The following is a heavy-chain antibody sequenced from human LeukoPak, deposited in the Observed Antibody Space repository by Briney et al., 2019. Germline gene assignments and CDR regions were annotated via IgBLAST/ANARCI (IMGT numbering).Heavy chain of an antibody. CDR2: IGPDGRSK. D-gene: IGHD2-15*01. CDR3: AKESGPHKDFDY. CDR1: GFTFTTFW. J-gene: IGHJ4*02. Sequence: SGGSLRLSCAASGFTFTTFWMTWVRQAPGKGLEWVAHIGPDGRSKYYVDSVRGRFTISRDNAKDSLFLQMRSLRAEDTALYYCAKESGPHKDFDYWGQGTLVTVSS. V-gene: IGHV3-7*03.